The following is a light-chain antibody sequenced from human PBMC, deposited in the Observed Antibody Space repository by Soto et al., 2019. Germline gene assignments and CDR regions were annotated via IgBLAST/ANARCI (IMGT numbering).Light chain of an antibody. J-gene: IGKJ2*01. Sequence: EVVVTQSPATLSVSPGARVTLSCRASQSVDSDVAWFQHKPGQAPRLLIYGESTRAAGIPGRFSGSGYETDFTFTISSLEPEDSATYFCQQYNTWVRVTFGQGTKLEIK. V-gene: IGKV3-15*01. CDR1: QSVDSD. CDR2: GES. CDR3: QQYNTWVRVT.